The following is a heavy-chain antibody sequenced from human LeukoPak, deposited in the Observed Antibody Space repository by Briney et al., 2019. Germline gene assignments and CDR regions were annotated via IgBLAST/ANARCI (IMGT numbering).Heavy chain of an antibody. CDR2: MNPNSGNT. CDR1: GYTFASYD. J-gene: IGHJ6*02. Sequence: ASVKVSCKASGYTFASYDINWVRQATGQGLEWMGWMNPNSGNTGYAQKFQGRVTMTRNTSISTAYMEVSSLRSEDTAVYYCARSSAKGYYDILTGLGDYYYGMDVWGQGTTVTVSS. CDR3: ARSSAKGYYDILTGLGDYYYGMDV. D-gene: IGHD3-9*01. V-gene: IGHV1-8*01.